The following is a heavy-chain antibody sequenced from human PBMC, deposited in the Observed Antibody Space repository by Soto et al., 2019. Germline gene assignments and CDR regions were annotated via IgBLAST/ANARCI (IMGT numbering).Heavy chain of an antibody. D-gene: IGHD4-4*01. CDR1: GGSISSSSYY. V-gene: IGHV4-39*01. CDR2: IYYSGST. Sequence: SETLSLTCTVSGGSISSSSYYWGGIRQPPGKGLEWIGSIYYSGSTYYNPSLKSRVTISVDTSKNQFSLKLSSVTAADTAVYYCASLDYSKTNYFDYWGQGTLVTVSS. J-gene: IGHJ4*02. CDR3: ASLDYSKTNYFDY.